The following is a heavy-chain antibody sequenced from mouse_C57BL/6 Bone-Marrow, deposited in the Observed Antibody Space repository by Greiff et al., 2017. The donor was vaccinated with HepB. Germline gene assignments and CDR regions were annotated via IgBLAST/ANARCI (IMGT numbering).Heavy chain of an antibody. CDR2: ISSGGDYI. J-gene: IGHJ1*03. CDR3: TRDYGSSLHWYFDV. Sequence: EVQVVESGEGLVKPGGSLKLSCAASGFTFSSYAMSWVRQTPEKRLEWVAYISSGGDYIYYADTVKGRFTISRDNARNTLYLQMSSLKSEDTAMYYCTRDYGSSLHWYFDVWGTGTTVTVSS. D-gene: IGHD1-1*01. V-gene: IGHV5-9-1*02. CDR1: GFTFSSYA.